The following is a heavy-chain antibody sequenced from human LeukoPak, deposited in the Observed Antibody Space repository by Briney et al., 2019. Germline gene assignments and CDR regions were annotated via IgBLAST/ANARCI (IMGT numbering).Heavy chain of an antibody. Sequence: SETLSLTCTVSCGYISSYYWSWIRQPPGKGLEWIGYIYYSGSTNYNPSLKSRVTISVDTSKNQFSLKLSSVTAADTAVYYCARVGCSSTSCYIAFDIWGQGTMVTVSS. CDR3: ARVGCSSTSCYIAFDI. V-gene: IGHV4-59*01. CDR1: CGYISSYY. CDR2: IYYSGST. D-gene: IGHD2-2*02. J-gene: IGHJ3*02.